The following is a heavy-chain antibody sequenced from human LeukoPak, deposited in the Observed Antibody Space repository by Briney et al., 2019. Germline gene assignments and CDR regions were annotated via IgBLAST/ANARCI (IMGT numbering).Heavy chain of an antibody. D-gene: IGHD5-24*01. CDR1: GYTFTGYY. J-gene: IGHJ4*02. Sequence: ASVKVSCKASGYTFTGYYMHWVRQAPGQGLEWMGWINPNSGGTNYAQKSQGRVTMTRDTSISTAYMELSRLRSDDTAVYYCARDSRDGYNYVDYWGQGTLVTVSS. CDR3: ARDSRDGYNYVDY. V-gene: IGHV1-2*02. CDR2: INPNSGGT.